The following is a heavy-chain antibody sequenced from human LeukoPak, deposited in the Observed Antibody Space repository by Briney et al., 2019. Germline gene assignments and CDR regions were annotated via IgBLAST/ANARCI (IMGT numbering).Heavy chain of an antibody. J-gene: IGHJ5*02. Sequence: VASVKVSCKASGGTFSSYAISWVRQAPGQGLEWMGRIIPIFGTANYAQKFQGRVTITTDESTSTAYMELSSLRSEDTAAYYCASSGGTKVVPAAETFDPWGQGTLVTVSS. CDR3: ASSGGTKVVPAAETFDP. CDR1: GGTFSSYA. D-gene: IGHD2-2*01. V-gene: IGHV1-69*05. CDR2: IIPIFGTA.